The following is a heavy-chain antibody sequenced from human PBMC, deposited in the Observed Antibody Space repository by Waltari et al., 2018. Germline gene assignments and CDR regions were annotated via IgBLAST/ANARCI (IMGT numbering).Heavy chain of an antibody. J-gene: IGHJ4*02. CDR1: GLTVSRYW. V-gene: IGHV3-7*01. CDR2: INYDGSQK. D-gene: IGHD2-2*01. CDR3: AKSRGFEY. Sequence: EVQLVESGGGLVQSGGSLRVTRAASGLTVSRYWVGWARQTPGKGVEWVANINYDGSQKYYVDSVKGRFTISRDNAKNSVYLQMNSLRVEDTAVYYCAKSRGFEYWGQGALITVSS.